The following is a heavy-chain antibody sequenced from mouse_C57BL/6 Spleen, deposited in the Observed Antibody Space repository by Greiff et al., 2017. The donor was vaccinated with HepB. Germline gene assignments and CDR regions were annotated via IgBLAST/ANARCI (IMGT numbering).Heavy chain of an antibody. Sequence: EVQLQQSGAELVKPGASVKLSCTASGFNIKDYYMHWVKQRTEQGLEWIGRIDPEDGETKYAPTFQGKATITADTSSNTAYLQLSSLTSEDTAVYYCAKGWLLRSYYAMDYWGQGTSVTVSS. CDR2: IDPEDGET. CDR3: AKGWLLRSYYAMDY. V-gene: IGHV14-2*01. J-gene: IGHJ4*01. CDR1: GFNIKDYY. D-gene: IGHD2-3*01.